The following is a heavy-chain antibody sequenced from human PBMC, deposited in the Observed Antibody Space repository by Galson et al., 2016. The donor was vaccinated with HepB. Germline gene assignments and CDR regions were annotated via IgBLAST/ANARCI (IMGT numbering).Heavy chain of an antibody. CDR3: ARKTDTSGQGDY. CDR2: IYSGGGS. J-gene: IGHJ4*02. Sequence: SLRLSCAASGFSVGRNFMTWVRQAPGKGLEGVSLIYSGGGSHYADSVKGRFTISRDNSKNTLYLQINSLRAEDTAVYYCARKTDTSGQGDYWGQGTLVTVSS. D-gene: IGHD3-22*01. CDR1: GFSVGRNF. V-gene: IGHV3-66*01.